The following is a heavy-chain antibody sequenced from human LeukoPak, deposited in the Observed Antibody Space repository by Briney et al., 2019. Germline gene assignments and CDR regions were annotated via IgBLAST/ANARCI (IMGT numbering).Heavy chain of an antibody. CDR2: FNANSGGT. V-gene: IGHV1-2*02. CDR1: GYTFTGNY. J-gene: IGHJ5*02. CDR3: ARGSGSSWFDL. D-gene: IGHD3-10*01. Sequence: ASVKVSCKASGYTFTGNYMHWVQQAPGQGLERMGWFNANSGGTKYAQKFQGRVTMTRDTSISTAYMDLSSLRSDDTAVYYCARGSGSSWFDLWGQGTLVTVSS.